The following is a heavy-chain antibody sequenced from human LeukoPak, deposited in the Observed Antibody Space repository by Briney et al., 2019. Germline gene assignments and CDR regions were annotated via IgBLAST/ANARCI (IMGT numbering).Heavy chain of an antibody. J-gene: IGHJ3*02. CDR1: GFTVSNNY. D-gene: IGHD1-26*01. CDR3: ARGLVVGGTGVWAFDI. CDR2: IYKVGNT. V-gene: IGHV3-66*01. Sequence: GGSLRLSCAASGFTVSNNYMSWVRQAPGYGLEWVSVIYKVGNTFYAEFVKGRFTISRDNSKNTLYLQMNSLRAEDTALYYCARGLVVGGTGVWAFDIWGQGTMVTVSS.